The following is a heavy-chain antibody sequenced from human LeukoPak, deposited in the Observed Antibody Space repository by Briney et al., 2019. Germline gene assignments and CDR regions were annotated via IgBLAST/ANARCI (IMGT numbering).Heavy chain of an antibody. Sequence: SETLSLTCTVSGGSISGYYWSWIRQPPGKGLEWIGCISYSGSTNYNPSLRSRVTMSLDTSKNQFSLTLSSVTAADTAVYFCATRRVGATFDYWGQGTLVTVSS. V-gene: IGHV4-59*01. CDR3: ATRRVGATFDY. D-gene: IGHD1-26*01. CDR2: ISYSGST. CDR1: GGSISGYY. J-gene: IGHJ4*02.